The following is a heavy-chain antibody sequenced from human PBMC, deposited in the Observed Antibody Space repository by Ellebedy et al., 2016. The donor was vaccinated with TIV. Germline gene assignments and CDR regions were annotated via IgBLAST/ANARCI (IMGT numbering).Heavy chain of an antibody. J-gene: IGHJ4*02. CDR1: GGSFSGYY. CDR3: ARSDY. CDR2: INHSGST. V-gene: IGHV4-34*01. Sequence: SETLSLXCAVYGGSFSGYYWSWIRQPPGKGLEWIGEINHSGSTNYNPSLKSRVTISVDTSKNQFSLKLSSVTAADTAVYYCARSDYWGQGTLVTVSS.